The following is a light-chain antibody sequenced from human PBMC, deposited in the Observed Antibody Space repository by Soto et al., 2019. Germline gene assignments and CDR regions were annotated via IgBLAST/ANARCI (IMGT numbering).Light chain of an antibody. CDR2: AAS. Sequence: DIQMTQSPSTLSASVGDRVTITCRASQSIMSWLAWYQQKPGKAPKLLIYAASTLQSGVPSRFSGSGSGTDFTLTISCLQSEDFATYYCQQYYSYPGTFGQGTKVDIK. V-gene: IGKV1D-16*01. CDR1: QSIMSW. CDR3: QQYYSYPGT. J-gene: IGKJ1*01.